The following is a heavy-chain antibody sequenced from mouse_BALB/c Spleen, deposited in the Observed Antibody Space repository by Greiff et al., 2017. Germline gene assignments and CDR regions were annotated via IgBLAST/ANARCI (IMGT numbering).Heavy chain of an antibody. CDR3: NAYYGSSYFAY. CDR2: IDPENGDT. V-gene: IGHV14-4*02. D-gene: IGHD1-1*01. J-gene: IGHJ3*01. Sequence: VQLQQSGAELVRSGASVKLSCTASGFNIKDYYMHWVKQRPEQGLEWIGWIDPENGDTEYAPKFQGKATMTADTSSNTAYLRLSSLTSEDTAVYYCNAYYGSSYFAYWGQGTLVTVSA. CDR1: GFNIKDYY.